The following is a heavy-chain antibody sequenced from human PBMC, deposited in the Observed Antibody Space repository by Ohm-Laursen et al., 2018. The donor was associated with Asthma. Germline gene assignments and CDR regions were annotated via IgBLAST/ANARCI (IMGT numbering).Heavy chain of an antibody. CDR3: AKDRALVGSGYFDY. CDR1: GFTFSSYA. CDR2: ISYDGSNK. Sequence: SLRLSCTASGFTFSSYAMHWVRQAPGKGLEWVAVISYDGSNKYYADSVKGRFTISRDNSKNTLYLQMNSLRAEDTAVYYCAKDRALVGSGYFDYWGQGTLVTVSS. J-gene: IGHJ4*02. V-gene: IGHV3-30-3*01. D-gene: IGHD3-10*01.